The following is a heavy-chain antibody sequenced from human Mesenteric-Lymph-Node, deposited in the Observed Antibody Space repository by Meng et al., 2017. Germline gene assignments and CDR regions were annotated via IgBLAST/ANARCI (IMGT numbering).Heavy chain of an antibody. CDR2: IYYSGST. CDR3: ASPLGILGIVDL. J-gene: IGHJ2*01. Sequence: QLQESGQGLGQPSRPLSLPCAVSGYSISSTNWWGWIRQPPGKGLEWIGYIYYSGSTYYNPSLKSRVTISVDTSKNQFSLKLSSVTAADTAVYYCASPLGILGIVDLWGRGTLVTVSS. CDR1: GYSISSTNW. V-gene: IGHV4-28*01. D-gene: IGHD7-27*01.